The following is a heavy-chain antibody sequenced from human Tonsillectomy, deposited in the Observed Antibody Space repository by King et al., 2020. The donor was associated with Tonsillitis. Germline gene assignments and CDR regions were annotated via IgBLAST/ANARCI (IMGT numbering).Heavy chain of an antibody. CDR1: GYIFTDYY. D-gene: IGHD3-10*01. Sequence: GQLVQSGAEVKKPGASVKVSCKASGYIFTDYYIHWVRQTPGQGLEWMGRINPDGGRTTYAQRFQGRVAMTTDTSINTASMELSRLTSDDTAVYYCTRDLIGYDAFDIWGQGTMVFVSS. CDR3: TRDLIGYDAFDI. V-gene: IGHV1-2*02. J-gene: IGHJ3*02. CDR2: INPDGGRT.